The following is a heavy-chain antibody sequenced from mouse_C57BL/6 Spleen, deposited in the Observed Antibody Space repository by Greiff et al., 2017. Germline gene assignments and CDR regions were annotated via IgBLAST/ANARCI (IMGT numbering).Heavy chain of an antibody. CDR1: GYTFTSYW. CDR3: ARVMTTVVANYFDY. CDR2: IHPNSGST. Sequence: VQLQQSGAELVKPGASVKLSCKASGYTFTSYWMHWVKQRPGQGLEWIGMIHPNSGSTIYNEKFKSKAPLTVDKSSSTAYMQLSSLTSEDSAVYYCARVMTTVVANYFDYWGQGTTLTVSS. J-gene: IGHJ2*01. V-gene: IGHV1-64*01. D-gene: IGHD1-1*01.